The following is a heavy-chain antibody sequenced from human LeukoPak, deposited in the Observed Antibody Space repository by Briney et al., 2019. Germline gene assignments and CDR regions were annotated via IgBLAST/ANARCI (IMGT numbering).Heavy chain of an antibody. CDR2: IIPILGIA. J-gene: IGHJ4*02. Sequence: GASLKVSCKASGGTFSSYAISWVRKAPGQGLEWMGRIIPILGIANYAQKFQGRVTITADKSTSTAYMELSSLRSEDTAVYYCARDGSTIFGVVPGDYWGQGTLVTVSS. V-gene: IGHV1-69*04. CDR3: ARDGSTIFGVVPGDY. CDR1: GGTFSSYA. D-gene: IGHD3-3*01.